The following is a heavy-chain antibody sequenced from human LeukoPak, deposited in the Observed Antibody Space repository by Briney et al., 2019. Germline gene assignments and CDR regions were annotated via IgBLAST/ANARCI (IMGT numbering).Heavy chain of an antibody. CDR1: GYSFSSYW. V-gene: IGHV5-51*01. Sequence: GESLKISXKGSGYSFSSYWIGWVRQRPGKGLEWMGIIYPGDSDTRYSPSFQGQVTISADKSISTAYLQWSSLKASDTAMYYCARRKYYYDSSGYGYYFDYWGQGTLVTVSS. CDR3: ARRKYYYDSSGYGYYFDY. D-gene: IGHD3-22*01. CDR2: IYPGDSDT. J-gene: IGHJ4*02.